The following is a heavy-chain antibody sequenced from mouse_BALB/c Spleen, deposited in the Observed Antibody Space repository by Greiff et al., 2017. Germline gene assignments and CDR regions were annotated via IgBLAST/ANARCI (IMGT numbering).Heavy chain of an antibody. CDR1: GYTFTSYY. CDR2: IYPGNVNT. D-gene: IGHD2-1*01. J-gene: IGHJ2*01. V-gene: IGHV1-66*01. CDR3: ARGGGGNYHYFDY. Sequence: QVQLQQSGPELVKPGASVRISCKASGYTFTSYYIHWVKQRPGQGLEWIGWIYPGNVNTKYNEKFQGKASITADTSSNTAYLQLSSLTSEDTAVYYCARGGGGNYHYFDYWGQGTTLTVSS.